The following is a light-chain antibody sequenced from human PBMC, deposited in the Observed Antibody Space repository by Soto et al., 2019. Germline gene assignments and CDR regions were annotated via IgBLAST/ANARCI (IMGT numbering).Light chain of an antibody. CDR3: SSYTTTSTLII. V-gene: IGLV2-14*01. Sequence: QSALTQPASVSGSPGQSITISCTGTSSDFASYNFVSWYQHYPGKAPKLIIYEVTNRPSGVSNRFSGSKSGNTASLTISGLQTEDVADYYSSSYTTTSTLIIFGGGTKLTVL. CDR1: SSDFASYNF. CDR2: EVT. J-gene: IGLJ2*01.